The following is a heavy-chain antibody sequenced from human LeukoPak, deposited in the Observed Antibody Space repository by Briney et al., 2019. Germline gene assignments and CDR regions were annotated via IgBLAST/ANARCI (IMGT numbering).Heavy chain of an antibody. J-gene: IGHJ1*01. CDR2: ISWNSGSI. V-gene: IGHV3-9*01. Sequence: PGGSLRLSCAASGFTFDDYAMHWVRQAPGKGLVWVSGISWNSGSIGYADSVKGRFTISRDNAKNSLYLQMNSLRAEDTALYYCAKPTTMIVVEGYFQHWGQGTLVTVSS. D-gene: IGHD3-22*01. CDR1: GFTFDDYA. CDR3: AKPTTMIVVEGYFQH.